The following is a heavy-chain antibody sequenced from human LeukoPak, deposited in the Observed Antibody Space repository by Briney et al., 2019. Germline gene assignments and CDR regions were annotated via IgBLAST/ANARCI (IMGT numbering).Heavy chain of an antibody. CDR1: WYTFTRYY. Sequence: ASVKGSCKASWYTFTRYYIHWVRQAPGQGREWVGWINPNSGGTNYAQKFQGRVTMTRDTSISTAYMELSRLRSDDTAVYYCARDFDSSGYYPNYWGQGTLVTVSS. V-gene: IGHV1-2*02. D-gene: IGHD3-22*01. CDR3: ARDFDSSGYYPNY. CDR2: INPNSGGT. J-gene: IGHJ4*02.